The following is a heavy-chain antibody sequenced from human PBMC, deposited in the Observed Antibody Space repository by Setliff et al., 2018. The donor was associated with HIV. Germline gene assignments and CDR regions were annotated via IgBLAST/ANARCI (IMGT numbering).Heavy chain of an antibody. J-gene: IGHJ4*02. CDR2: ISAYKGKT. V-gene: IGHV1-18*01. CDR3: ATDDYNGDSFDN. CDR1: GYTFTSYG. Sequence: ASVKVSCKASGYTFTSYGITWVRQAPGQGLEWMGWISAYKGKTNYAQKFQGRISMTTDTSTSTAYMELRSLRSDDTAVYYCATDDYNGDSFDNWGQGTLVTVSS. D-gene: IGHD4-4*01.